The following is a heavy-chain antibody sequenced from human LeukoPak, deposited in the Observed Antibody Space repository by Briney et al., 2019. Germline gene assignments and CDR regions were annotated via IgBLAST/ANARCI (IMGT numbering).Heavy chain of an antibody. J-gene: IGHJ5*02. Sequence: ASVKVSCKASGYTFTGYYMHWVRQAPGQGREWMGWINPNSGGTNYAQKFQGRVTMTRDTSISTAYMELSRLRSDDTAVYYCARERSSSYNWFDPWGQGTLVTVSS. CDR1: GYTFTGYY. V-gene: IGHV1-2*02. CDR2: INPNSGGT. CDR3: ARERSSSYNWFDP. D-gene: IGHD6-13*01.